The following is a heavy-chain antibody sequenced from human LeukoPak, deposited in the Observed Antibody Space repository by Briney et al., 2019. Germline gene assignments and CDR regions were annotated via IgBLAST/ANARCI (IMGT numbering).Heavy chain of an antibody. Sequence: PGGSLRLSCAASGFTFSSYGMHWVRQAPGKGLAWVAFIRYDGSNKYYADSVKGRFTISRDNSKNTLYLQMNSLRAEDTAVYYCAKDPYCSSTSCPSRERWFDPWGQGTLVTVSS. J-gene: IGHJ5*02. V-gene: IGHV3-30*02. CDR3: AKDPYCSSTSCPSRERWFDP. D-gene: IGHD2-2*01. CDR2: IRYDGSNK. CDR1: GFTFSSYG.